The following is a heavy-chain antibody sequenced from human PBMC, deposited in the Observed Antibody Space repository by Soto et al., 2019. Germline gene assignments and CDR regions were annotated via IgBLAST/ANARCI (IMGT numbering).Heavy chain of an antibody. Sequence: ASETLSLTCRVSGYSISNDYYWGWIRQPPGKGLEWIGSLFHGGNTYYNPSPKSRVTISVDRPKNQLSLNLSSVTAADTAMYYCARTDTTVVTFQHWGQGTQVTVSS. D-gene: IGHD5-18*01. V-gene: IGHV4-38-2*01. CDR3: ARTDTTVVTFQH. J-gene: IGHJ1*01. CDR1: GYSISNDYY. CDR2: LFHGGNT.